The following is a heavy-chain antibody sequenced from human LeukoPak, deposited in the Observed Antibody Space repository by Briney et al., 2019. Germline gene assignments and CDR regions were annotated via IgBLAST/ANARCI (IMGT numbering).Heavy chain of an antibody. Sequence: GGSLRLSCAASGFTFSSYEMNWVRQAPGKGLEWVSYISSSGSNIYYADSVKGRFTISRDNAKNSLYLQMNSLRAEDTAVYYCARDRDFLGSGWSNSFDYWGQGTLVTVSS. CDR3: ARDRDFLGSGWSNSFDY. J-gene: IGHJ4*02. V-gene: IGHV3-48*03. CDR2: ISSSGSNI. CDR1: GFTFSSYE. D-gene: IGHD6-19*01.